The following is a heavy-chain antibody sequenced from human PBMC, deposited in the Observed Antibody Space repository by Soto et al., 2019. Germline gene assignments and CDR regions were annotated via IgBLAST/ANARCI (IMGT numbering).Heavy chain of an antibody. V-gene: IGHV3-30*18. D-gene: IGHD2-15*01. CDR2: ISYGGSNT. J-gene: IGHJ6*03. CDR3: AKGPSGYGSGGSCYRYLGDEYYYDMDV. Sequence: GGSLRLSCAASGFTFSSYGMHWVRQAPGKGLEWVAVISYGGSNTYYADSVKGRFTISRDNSKNTLYLQMNSLRGEDTAVNYCAKGPSGYGSGGSCYRYLGDEYYYDMDVWGKGTTVTVSS. CDR1: GFTFSSYG.